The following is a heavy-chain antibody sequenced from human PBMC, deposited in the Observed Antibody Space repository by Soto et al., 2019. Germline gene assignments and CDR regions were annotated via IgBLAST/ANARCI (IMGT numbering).Heavy chain of an antibody. CDR2: IYYSGST. CDR3: ARPSGSYLYYFDY. CDR1: GGSISSSSYY. D-gene: IGHD1-26*01. V-gene: IGHV4-39*01. J-gene: IGHJ4*02. Sequence: LSLTCTVSGGSISSSSYYWGWIRQPPGKGLEWIGSIYYSGSTYYNPSLKSRVTISVDTSKNQFSLKLSSVTAADTAVYYCARPSGSYLYYFDYWGQGTLVTVSS.